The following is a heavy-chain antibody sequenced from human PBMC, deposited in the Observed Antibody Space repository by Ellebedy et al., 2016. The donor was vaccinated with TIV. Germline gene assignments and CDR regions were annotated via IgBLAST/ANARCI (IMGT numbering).Heavy chain of an antibody. CDR1: GGSISSSS. Sequence: SETLSLXCTASGGSISSSSWSCIRQPPGKGLEWIGYIYYSGSTNYNPSLKSRVTISVDTSKNQFSLKLSSVTAADTAVYYCARDLWYGDYGLGYYYGMDVWGQGTTVTVSS. V-gene: IGHV4-59*01. CDR2: IYYSGST. D-gene: IGHD4-17*01. J-gene: IGHJ6*02. CDR3: ARDLWYGDYGLGYYYGMDV.